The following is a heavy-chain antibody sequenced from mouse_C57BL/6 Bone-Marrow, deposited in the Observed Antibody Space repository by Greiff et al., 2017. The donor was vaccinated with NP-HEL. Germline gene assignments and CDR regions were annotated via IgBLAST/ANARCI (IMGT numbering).Heavy chain of an antibody. D-gene: IGHD5-5*01. CDR3: ARPLGTTPFAY. J-gene: IGHJ3*01. CDR2: ISSGSSTI. Sequence: EVKLVESGGGLVKPGGSLKLSCAASGFTFSDYGMHWVRQAPEKGLEWVAYISSGSSTIYYADTVKGRFTISRDNAKNTLFLQMTSLRSEDTAMYYCARPLGTTPFAYWGQGTLVTVSA. V-gene: IGHV5-17*01. CDR1: GFTFSDYG.